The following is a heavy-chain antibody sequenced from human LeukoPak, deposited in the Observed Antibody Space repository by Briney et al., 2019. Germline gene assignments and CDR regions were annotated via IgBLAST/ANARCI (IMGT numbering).Heavy chain of an antibody. D-gene: IGHD6-6*01. CDR1: GGSFSGYY. J-gene: IGHJ4*02. CDR3: ARGRRSIAARFDY. V-gene: IGHV4-34*01. CDR2: INHSGST. Sequence: SETPSLTCAVYGGSFSGYYWSWIRQPPGKGLEWIGEINHSGSTNYNPSLKSRVTISVDTSKNQFSLKLSSVTAADTAVYYCARGRRSIAARFDYWGQGTLVTVSS.